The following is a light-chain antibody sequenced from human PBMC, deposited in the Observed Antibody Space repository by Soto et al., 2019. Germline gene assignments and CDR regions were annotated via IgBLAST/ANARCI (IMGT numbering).Light chain of an antibody. J-gene: IGLJ2*01. Sequence: QSVLTQPASVSGSPGQSITISCTGTSADVGGYNFVSWYQHHPGKAPKLMIYEVSNRPSGVSNRFSGSKSANTASLTISGLQAEDEADYYCSSYTSSRTHVVFGGGTKLTVL. CDR2: EVS. CDR3: SSYTSSRTHVV. CDR1: SADVGGYNF. V-gene: IGLV2-14*01.